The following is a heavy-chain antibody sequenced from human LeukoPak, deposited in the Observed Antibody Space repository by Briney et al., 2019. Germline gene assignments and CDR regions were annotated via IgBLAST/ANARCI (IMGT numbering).Heavy chain of an antibody. V-gene: IGHV4-4*07. CDR2: IYTSGTS. J-gene: IGHJ4*02. Sequence: SETLSLTCTVSGGSISSYYWSWIRQPAGKGLEWIGRIYTSGTSNYNPSLKSRVTISVDTSKNQFSLRLSSVTAADTAVYYCARVDHWNDYSCDYWGQGTLVTVSS. D-gene: IGHD1-1*01. CDR1: GGSISSYY. CDR3: ARVDHWNDYSCDY.